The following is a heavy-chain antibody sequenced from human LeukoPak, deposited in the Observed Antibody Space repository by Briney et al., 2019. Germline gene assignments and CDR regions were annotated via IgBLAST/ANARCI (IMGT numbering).Heavy chain of an antibody. CDR3: AKGRALVGGTTRSYAS. D-gene: IGHD1-26*01. CDR2: ITGSGSTT. CDR1: KFTFSTYA. Sequence: GGSLRLSCAASKFTFSTYAMSWVRQAPGKGLEWVAAITGSGSTTYYADSAKGRFTVSRDNSKNTLYLQMNSLRAEDTAVYYCAKGRALVGGTTRSYASWGEGTLVTVSS. J-gene: IGHJ5*02. V-gene: IGHV3-23*01.